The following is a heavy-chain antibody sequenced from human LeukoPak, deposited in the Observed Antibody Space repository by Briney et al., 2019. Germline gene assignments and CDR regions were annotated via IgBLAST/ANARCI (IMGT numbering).Heavy chain of an antibody. CDR2: IHTSGST. D-gene: IGHD3-10*01. J-gene: IGHJ4*02. CDR3: LRFQGFGEAFDY. V-gene: IGHV4-61*02. CDR1: GDSINNNNYY. Sequence: SQTLSLTCAVSGDSINNNNYYWTWIRQPAGKGLEWIGRIHTSGSTNYNPSLKSRVTISVDTSKNQFSLKLSSVTAADTAVYYCLRFQGFGEAFDYWGQGTLVTVSS.